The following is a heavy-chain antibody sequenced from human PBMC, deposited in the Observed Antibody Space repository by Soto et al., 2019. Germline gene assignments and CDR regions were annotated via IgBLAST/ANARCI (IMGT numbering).Heavy chain of an antibody. CDR2: VYYSGST. CDR3: ARMRRPDDSSAYSFDY. V-gene: IGHV4-30-4*01. D-gene: IGHD3-22*01. Sequence: QVQLQESGPGLVKPSQTLSLTCSVSGGSFSSGNYYWTWIRQPPGKGLEWIGYVYYSGSTYYNPSLKSRLTISVDTSKNQFSLKLSSVTAADTAVYYCARMRRPDDSSAYSFDYWGQGTLVTVAS. CDR1: GGSFSSGNYY. J-gene: IGHJ4*02.